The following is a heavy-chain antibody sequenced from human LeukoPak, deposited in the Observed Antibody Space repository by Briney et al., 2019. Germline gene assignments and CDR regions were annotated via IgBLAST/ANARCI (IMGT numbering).Heavy chain of an antibody. J-gene: IGHJ4*02. Sequence: SVKVSCKASGGTFSSYAISWVRQAPGQGLEWMGGIIPIFGTANYAQKFQGRVTITTDESTSTAYMELSSLRSEDTAVYYCTRVGGAARSYFDYWGQGTLVTVSS. V-gene: IGHV1-69*05. D-gene: IGHD6-6*01. CDR2: IIPIFGTA. CDR3: TRVGGAARSYFDY. CDR1: GGTFSSYA.